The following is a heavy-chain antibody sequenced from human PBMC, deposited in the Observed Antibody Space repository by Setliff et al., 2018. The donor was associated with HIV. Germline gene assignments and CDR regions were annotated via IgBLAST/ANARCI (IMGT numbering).Heavy chain of an antibody. V-gene: IGHV1-3*01. CDR3: ARDHPGIAY. CDR1: GYTFTNNV. Sequence: ASVKVSCKASGYTFTNNVIHWVRQAPGQRLEWMGWIHAGSCDTQYSQKFQGRVTITRDTSASTVYMELSSLRSEDTAMYYCARDHPGIAYWGQGTMVTVSS. J-gene: IGHJ4*02. CDR2: IHAGSCDT.